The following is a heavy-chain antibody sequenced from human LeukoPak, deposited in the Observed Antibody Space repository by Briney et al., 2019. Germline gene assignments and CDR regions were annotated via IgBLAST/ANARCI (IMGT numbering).Heavy chain of an antibody. CDR2: MSGSGYYT. V-gene: IGHV3-23*01. D-gene: IGHD4/OR15-4a*01. Sequence: PGGSLRLSCAASGFAFSNFAMSWVRQAPGKGLEWVSAMSGSGYYTYYVESVKGRFTISRDNSKNTLYLHMNSLRGEDTAIYYCARDTSYNYGAHAMDVWGQGTTVTVSS. CDR1: GFAFSNFA. J-gene: IGHJ6*02. CDR3: ARDTSYNYGAHAMDV.